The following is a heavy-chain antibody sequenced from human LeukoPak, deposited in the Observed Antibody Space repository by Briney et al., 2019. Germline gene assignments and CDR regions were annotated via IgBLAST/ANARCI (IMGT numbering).Heavy chain of an antibody. J-gene: IGHJ4*02. CDR1: GLTVSSNY. Sequence: GGSLRLSCAASGLTVSSNYMNWVRQAPGKGLEWVSGISGSGDSTYYADSVKGRFTISRDNSKNTLYLQMNSLRAEDTAVYYCAKGPLYDFWGQGTLVTVSS. V-gene: IGHV3-23*01. CDR3: AKGPLYDF. CDR2: ISGSGDST.